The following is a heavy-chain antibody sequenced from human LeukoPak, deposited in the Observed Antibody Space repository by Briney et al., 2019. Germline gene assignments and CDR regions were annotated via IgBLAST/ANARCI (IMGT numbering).Heavy chain of an antibody. CDR3: ARVTYGSGTYGAFDY. CDR1: GYTFTSYG. D-gene: IGHD3-10*01. CDR2: ISVYNGNT. J-gene: IGHJ4*02. V-gene: IGHV1-18*01. Sequence: ASVKVSCKTSGYTFTSYGVSWVRQAPGQGLEWMGWISVYNGNTIYAEKLQGRVTVTTDTSTTTAYMELRSLRSDDTAVYYCARVTYGSGTYGAFDYWGQGTLVTVSS.